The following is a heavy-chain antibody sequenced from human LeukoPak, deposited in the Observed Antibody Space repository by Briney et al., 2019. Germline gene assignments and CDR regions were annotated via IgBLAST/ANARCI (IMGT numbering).Heavy chain of an antibody. CDR2: INPNSGGT. V-gene: IGHV1-2*02. D-gene: IGHD5-18*01. J-gene: IGHJ5*02. CDR1: GYTFTGYY. Sequence: GASVTVSFKASGYTFTGYYMHWVRQAPGQGLEWMGWINPNSGGTNYAQKFQGRVTMTRDTSISTAYMELSRLRSDDTAVYYCARTGYSYGYWWFDPWGQGTLVTVSS. CDR3: ARTGYSYGYWWFDP.